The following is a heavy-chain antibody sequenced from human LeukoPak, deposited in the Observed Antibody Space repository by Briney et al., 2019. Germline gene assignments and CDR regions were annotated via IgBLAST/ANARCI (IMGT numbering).Heavy chain of an antibody. J-gene: IGHJ6*03. CDR3: ARGAYDFWSGYQDYTDV. V-gene: IGHV4-38-2*01. CDR1: GYSISSGYY. CDR2: IYHSGST. Sequence: PSETLSLTCAVSGYSISSGYYWGWIRQPPGKGLEWIGSIYHSGSTYYNPSLKSRVTISVDTSKNQFSLKLSSVTAADTAVYYCARGAYDFWSGYQDYTDVWGKGTTVTVSS. D-gene: IGHD3-3*01.